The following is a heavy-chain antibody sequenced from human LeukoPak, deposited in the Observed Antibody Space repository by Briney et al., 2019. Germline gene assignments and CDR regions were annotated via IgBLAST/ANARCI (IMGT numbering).Heavy chain of an antibody. J-gene: IGHJ4*02. V-gene: IGHV1-69*04. Sequence: SVKVSCKASGGTFSSYAISWVRQAPGQGLEWMGRIIPIFGIANYAQKFQGRVTITADKSTSTAYMELSSLRAEDAAVYYCARVIDSSGYYYFDYWGQGTLVTVSS. CDR1: GGTFSSYA. CDR3: ARVIDSSGYYYFDY. D-gene: IGHD3-22*01. CDR2: IIPIFGIA.